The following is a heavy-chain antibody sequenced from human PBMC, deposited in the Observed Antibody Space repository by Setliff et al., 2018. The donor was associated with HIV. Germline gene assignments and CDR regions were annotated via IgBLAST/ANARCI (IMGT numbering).Heavy chain of an antibody. Sequence: KPSETLSLTCAVYGGSFSGYCWSWIRHPPGKGLEWIGEIKHSGSTNYNPSLKSRVTISVDTSKNQFSLKLRSVTAADTAVYYCARVSCSSWYSIPRNYYHSMDVWGKGTTVTVSS. J-gene: IGHJ6*03. CDR1: GGSFSGYC. CDR3: ARVSCSSWYSIPRNYYHSMDV. CDR2: IKHSGST. D-gene: IGHD6-13*01. V-gene: IGHV4-34*01.